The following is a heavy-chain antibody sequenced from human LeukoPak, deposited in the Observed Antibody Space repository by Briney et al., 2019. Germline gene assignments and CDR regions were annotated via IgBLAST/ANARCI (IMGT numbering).Heavy chain of an antibody. CDR2: IKQDGSEK. D-gene: IGHD6-19*01. V-gene: IGHV3-7*05. CDR3: ARVPGIAVAGTYYYYGMDV. CDR1: GFTFSSYW. J-gene: IGHJ6*02. Sequence: GGSLRLSCAASGFTFSSYWMSWVRQAPGKGLEWVANIKQDGSEKYYVDSVKGRFTISRDNAKNSLYLQMNSLRAEDTAVYYCARVPGIAVAGTYYYYGMDVWGQGTMVTVSS.